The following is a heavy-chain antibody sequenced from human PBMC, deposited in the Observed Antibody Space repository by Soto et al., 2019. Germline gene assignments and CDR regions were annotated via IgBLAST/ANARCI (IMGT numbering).Heavy chain of an antibody. Sequence: SETLSLTCTVSGGSISSSSYYWGWIRQPPGKGLEWIGSIYYSGSTNYNPSLKSRVTISVDTSKNQLSLKLSSVTAADTAVYYCARRYGYSFDYWGQGTLVTVSS. V-gene: IGHV4-39*07. CDR2: IYYSGST. CDR1: GGSISSSSYY. J-gene: IGHJ4*02. D-gene: IGHD5-18*01. CDR3: ARRYGYSFDY.